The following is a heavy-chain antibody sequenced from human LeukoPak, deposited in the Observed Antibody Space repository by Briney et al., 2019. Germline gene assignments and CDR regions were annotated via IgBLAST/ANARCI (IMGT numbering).Heavy chain of an antibody. CDR2: ISYHGTIQ. Sequence: GSSLRLSCAASGFTFSAYPFHWVRQAPGKGLEWVAVISYHGTIQYYADSVKGRFIISRDTSKKALYLQMNSLTTKDTAVYYCARDPIVGPPDYFDHWSQGTLVTVSS. V-gene: IGHV3-30-3*01. J-gene: IGHJ4*02. CDR3: ARDPIVGPPDYFDH. D-gene: IGHD1-26*01. CDR1: GFTFSAYP.